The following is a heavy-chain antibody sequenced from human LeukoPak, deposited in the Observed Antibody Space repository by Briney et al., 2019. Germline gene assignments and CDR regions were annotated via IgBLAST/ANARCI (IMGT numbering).Heavy chain of an antibody. CDR1: GYTFTSYG. V-gene: IGHV1-18*01. Sequence: ASVKVSCKAPGYTFTSYGFNWVRQAPGQGLEWMGWISAYNGNTNSAQKFQGRVSMTTDTSTSTTYMELRSLRSDDTAVYYCARSAVMNYDILTSYSPSGFGPWGQGTLVTVSS. CDR3: ARSAVMNYDILTSYSPSGFGP. D-gene: IGHD3-9*01. J-gene: IGHJ5*02. CDR2: ISAYNGNT.